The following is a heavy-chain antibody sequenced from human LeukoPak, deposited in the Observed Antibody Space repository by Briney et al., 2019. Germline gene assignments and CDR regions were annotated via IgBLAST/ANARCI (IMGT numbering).Heavy chain of an antibody. CDR2: ISSSGSTI. CDR1: GFTFSDYY. V-gene: IGHV3-11*01. J-gene: IGHJ4*02. D-gene: IGHD4-4*01. CDR3: ARDRPDYSNYFDY. Sequence: PGGSLRLFCAASGFTFSDYYMSWIRQAPGKGLEWVSYISSSGSTIYYADSVKGRFTISRDNAKNSLYLQMNSLRAEDTAVYYCARDRPDYSNYFDYWGQGTLVTVSS.